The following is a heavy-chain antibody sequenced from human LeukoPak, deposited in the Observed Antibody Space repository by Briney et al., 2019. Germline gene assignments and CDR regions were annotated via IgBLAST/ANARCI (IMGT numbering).Heavy chain of an antibody. Sequence: SETLSLTCTVSGGSISSYYWSWIRQPPGKGLEWIGYIYYSGSTNYSPSLKSRVTISVDTSKNQFSLKLSSVTAADTAVYHCAALGYSYGFDYWGQGTLVTVSS. CDR2: IYYSGST. D-gene: IGHD5-18*01. J-gene: IGHJ4*02. CDR3: AALGYSYGFDY. CDR1: GGSISSYY. V-gene: IGHV4-59*01.